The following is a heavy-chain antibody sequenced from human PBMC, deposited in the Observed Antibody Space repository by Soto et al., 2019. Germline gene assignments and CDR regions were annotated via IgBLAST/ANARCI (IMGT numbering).Heavy chain of an antibody. J-gene: IGHJ5*02. V-gene: IGHV3-48*01. CDR1: GFTFSSYS. Sequence: EVQLVESGGGLVQPGGSLRLSCAASGFTFSSYSMNWVRQAPGKGLEWVSYISSSSSTIYYADSVKGRFTISRDTAKNSLYLQMNSLRAEDTAVYYCARPGRGYSSSWFDPWGQGTLVTVSS. D-gene: IGHD6-13*01. CDR2: ISSSSSTI. CDR3: ARPGRGYSSSWFDP.